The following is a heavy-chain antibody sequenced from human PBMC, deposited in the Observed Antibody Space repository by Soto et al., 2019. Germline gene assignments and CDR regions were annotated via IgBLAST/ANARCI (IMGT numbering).Heavy chain of an antibody. CDR2: FDPEDGET. CDR1: GYTLTELS. Sequence: AAVKVSCKVSGYTLTELSMHWVRQAPGKGLEWMGGFDPEDGETIYAQKFQGRVTMTEDTSTDTAYMELSSLRSEDTAVYYCATAPYYYDSSGYDYWGQGTLVTVSS. V-gene: IGHV1-24*01. CDR3: ATAPYYYDSSGYDY. D-gene: IGHD3-22*01. J-gene: IGHJ4*02.